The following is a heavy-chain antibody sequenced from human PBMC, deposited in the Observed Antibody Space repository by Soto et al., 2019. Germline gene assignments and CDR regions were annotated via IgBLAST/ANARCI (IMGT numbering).Heavy chain of an antibody. J-gene: IGHJ5*02. D-gene: IGHD6-19*01. CDR2: IYYSGST. CDR1: GGSISSYY. CDR3: ARVFPVSGWFDP. Sequence: SETLSLTCTVSGGSISSYYWSWIRQPPGKGLEWIGYIYYSGSTNYNPSLKSRVTISVDTSKNQFSLKLSSVTAADTAVYYCARVFPVSGWFDPWGQGTLVTVS. V-gene: IGHV4-59*01.